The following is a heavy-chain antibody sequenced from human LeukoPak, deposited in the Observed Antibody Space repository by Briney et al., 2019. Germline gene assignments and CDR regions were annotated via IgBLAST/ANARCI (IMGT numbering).Heavy chain of an antibody. V-gene: IGHV3-11*01. CDR1: VFTFSDYY. Sequence: SGGSLRLSCAASVFTFSDYYMSWIRQAPGKGLEWVSYISSSGNNINYPGSVKGRFTISRDNAKNSLYLQINSLRAEDTAVYYCARPLRGYCNGSGGYWGQGTLVTVSS. D-gene: IGHD2-15*01. J-gene: IGHJ4*02. CDR2: ISSSGNNI. CDR3: ARPLRGYCNGSGGY.